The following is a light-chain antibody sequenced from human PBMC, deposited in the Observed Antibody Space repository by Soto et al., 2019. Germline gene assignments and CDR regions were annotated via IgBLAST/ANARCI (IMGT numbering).Light chain of an antibody. V-gene: IGKV3-15*01. CDR3: QQYNNWPLT. Sequence: EALMTQSPATLSVSPGDRATLSCRASQSVSSNLAWYQQMPGQAPRLLIYGASTRATGIPARFSGSGSWTEFSLTISSLQSEDFAVYYWQQYNNWPLTFGQGAKVDIK. CDR2: GAS. CDR1: QSVSSN. J-gene: IGKJ1*01.